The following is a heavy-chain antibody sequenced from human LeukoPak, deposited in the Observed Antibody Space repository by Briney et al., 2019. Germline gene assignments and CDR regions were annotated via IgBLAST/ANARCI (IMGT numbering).Heavy chain of an antibody. V-gene: IGHV4-59*12. D-gene: IGHD1-7*01. Sequence: PSETLSLTCTVSGGSISSYYRSWIRQPPGKGLEWIGYIYYSGSTNYNPSLKSRVTISVDTSKNQFSLKLSSVTAADTAVYYCAREGNWNYRSYFDYWGQGTLVTVSS. J-gene: IGHJ4*02. CDR3: AREGNWNYRSYFDY. CDR1: GGSISSYY. CDR2: IYYSGST.